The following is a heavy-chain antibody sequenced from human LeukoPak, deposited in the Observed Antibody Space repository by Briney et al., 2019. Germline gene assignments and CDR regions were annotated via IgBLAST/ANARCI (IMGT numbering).Heavy chain of an antibody. J-gene: IGHJ4*02. Sequence: GGSLRLSCAASGFTFSSYGMHWVRQAPGKGLEWGAVIWYDGSNKYYADAVKGRFTISRDNSKNTLYLQMNSLRAEDTAVYYCAKDRYSSSCLDYWGQGTLVTVSS. CDR1: GFTFSSYG. CDR3: AKDRYSSSCLDY. CDR2: IWYDGSNK. D-gene: IGHD6-13*01. V-gene: IGHV3-33*06.